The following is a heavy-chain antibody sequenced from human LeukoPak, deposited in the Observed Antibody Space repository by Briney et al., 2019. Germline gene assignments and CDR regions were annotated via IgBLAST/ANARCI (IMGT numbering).Heavy chain of an antibody. CDR3: ARESYPNSGYDP. CDR1: GFTFSSYG. CDR2: IWYDGSNK. J-gene: IGHJ5*02. D-gene: IGHD5-12*01. Sequence: GGSLRLSCAASGFTFSSYGMHWVRQAPGKGLEWVAVIWYDGSNKYYADSVKGRFTISRDNSKNTLYLQMNSLRAEGTAVYYCARESYPNSGYDPWDQGTLVTVSS. V-gene: IGHV3-33*01.